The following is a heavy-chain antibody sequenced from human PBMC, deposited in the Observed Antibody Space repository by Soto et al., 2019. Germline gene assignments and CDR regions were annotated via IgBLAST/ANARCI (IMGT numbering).Heavy chain of an antibody. J-gene: IGHJ4*02. CDR2: IYYSGST. CDR1: GGSISSSSYY. V-gene: IGHV4-39*01. D-gene: IGHD3-22*01. CDR3: ARHEHYYDSSFIFDY. Sequence: QLQLQESGPGLVKPSETLSLTCTVSGGSISSSSYYWGWIRQPPGKGLEWIGSIYYSGSTYYNPSLKSRVTISVDTSKNQFSLKLSSVTAADTAVYYCARHEHYYDSSFIFDYWGQGTLVTVSS.